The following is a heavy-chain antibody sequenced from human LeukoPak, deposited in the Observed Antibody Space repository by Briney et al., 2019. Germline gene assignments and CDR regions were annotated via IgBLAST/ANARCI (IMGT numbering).Heavy chain of an antibody. Sequence: GGSLRLSGAASGFTFSDYYMSWIRQAPGKGLEWVSYISGRNYITYADSVKGRFTISRDNAKNSLFVQMNSLRAEDTAVYYCARDSIHYDSSGYLPDDYWGQGTLVTVSS. CDR1: GFTFSDYY. J-gene: IGHJ4*02. CDR3: ARDSIHYDSSGYLPDDY. V-gene: IGHV3-11*05. CDR2: ISGRNYI. D-gene: IGHD3-22*01.